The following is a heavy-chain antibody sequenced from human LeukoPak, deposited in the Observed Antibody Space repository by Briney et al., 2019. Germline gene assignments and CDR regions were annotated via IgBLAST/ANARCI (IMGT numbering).Heavy chain of an antibody. CDR1: GFAFSTYA. V-gene: IGHV3-23*01. J-gene: IGHJ4*02. CDR3: AKDQSYGFDY. Sequence: GGSLRLSCAASGFAFSTYAMSWVRQAPGKGLEWVSALSGSGASTYYADAVKGRFTISRDNSKNTLYLQMNSLRAEDTAIYYCAKDQSYGFDYWGQGTLVTVSS. CDR2: LSGSGAST. D-gene: IGHD5-18*01.